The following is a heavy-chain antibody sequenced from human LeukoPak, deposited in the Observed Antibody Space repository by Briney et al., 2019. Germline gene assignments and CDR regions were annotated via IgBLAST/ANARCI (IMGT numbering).Heavy chain of an antibody. CDR2: IHSSGST. CDR1: GGSISNYQ. D-gene: IGHD6-19*01. Sequence: SETLSLTCTVSGGSISNYQWTWIRQPAGKGLEWIGQIHSSGSTNYNPPLKSRVTMSIDTPERQVSLTIRSVTAADTALYYCARRDISTGWSFDSWGQGTTVIVFS. CDR3: ARRDISTGWSFDS. J-gene: IGHJ4*02. V-gene: IGHV4-4*07.